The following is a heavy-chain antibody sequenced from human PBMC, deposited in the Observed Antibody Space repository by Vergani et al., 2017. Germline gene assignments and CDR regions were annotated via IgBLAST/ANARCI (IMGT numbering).Heavy chain of an antibody. CDR3: ARGTNSMSSGWYGGWFDP. D-gene: IGHD6-19*01. CDR1: GGSISSYY. V-gene: IGHV4-59*01. Sequence: QVQLQESGPGLVKPSETLSLTCTVSGGSISSYYWSWIRQPPRKGLEWIGYIYYSGSTNYNPSLKSRVTISVDTSKNQFSLKLSSVTAADTAVYYCARGTNSMSSGWYGGWFDPWGQGTLVTVSS. J-gene: IGHJ5*02. CDR2: IYYSGST.